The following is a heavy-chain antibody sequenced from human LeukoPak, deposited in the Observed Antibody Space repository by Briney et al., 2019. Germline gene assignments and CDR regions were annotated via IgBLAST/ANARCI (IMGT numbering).Heavy chain of an antibody. J-gene: IGHJ6*03. CDR2: IYYSGST. D-gene: IGHD6-13*01. CDR1: GGSISSYY. Sequence: SETLSLTCTVSGGSISSYYWSWIRQPPGKGLEWIGYIYYSGSTNYNPSLKSRVTMSVDTSKNQFSLKLSSVTAADTAVYYCARDDSSSWPYYHYYYMDVWGKGTTVTVSS. CDR3: ARDDSSSWPYYHYYYMDV. V-gene: IGHV4-59*12.